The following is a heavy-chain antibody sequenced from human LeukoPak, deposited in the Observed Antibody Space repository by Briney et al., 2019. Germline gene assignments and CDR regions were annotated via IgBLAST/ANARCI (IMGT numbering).Heavy chain of an antibody. V-gene: IGHV3-9*03. CDR1: GFTFDDYA. Sequence: GRSLRLSCAASGFTFDDYAMHWVRQAPGKGLEWVSGISWNSGSIGYADSVKGRFTISRDNAKNSLYLQMNSLRAEDMALYYCAKGHNRGIAAHFDYWGQGTLVTVSS. D-gene: IGHD6-13*01. CDR3: AKGHNRGIAAHFDY. J-gene: IGHJ4*02. CDR2: ISWNSGSI.